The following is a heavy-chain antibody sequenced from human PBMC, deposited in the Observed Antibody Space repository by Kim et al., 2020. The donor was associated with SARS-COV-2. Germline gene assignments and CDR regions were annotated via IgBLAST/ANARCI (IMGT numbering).Heavy chain of an antibody. D-gene: IGHD6-13*01. CDR3: ARGDPDRSSWSLQYYYYYYMDV. V-gene: IGHV4-39*01. Sequence: SETLSLTCTVSGGSISSSSYYWGWIRQPPGKGLEWIGSIYYSGSTYYNPSLKSRVTISVDTSKNEFSRKLSSVTAADTAVYYCARGDPDRSSWSLQYYYYYYMDVWGKETTVTASS. CDR2: IYYSGST. J-gene: IGHJ6*03. CDR1: GGSISSSSYY.